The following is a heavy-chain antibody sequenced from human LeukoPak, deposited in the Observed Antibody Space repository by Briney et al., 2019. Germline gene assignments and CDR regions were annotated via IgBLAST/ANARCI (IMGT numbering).Heavy chain of an antibody. V-gene: IGHV3-48*01. Sequence: GGSLRLSCAASGFTFNTYSMNWVRQAPGKGLEWVSYITSSSSSIYYADSVKGRFTISRDNAKNSLYLQMNSQRAEDTAVYYCARDNMGFDYWGQGTLVTVYS. CDR1: GFTFNTYS. D-gene: IGHD2/OR15-2a*01. J-gene: IGHJ4*02. CDR3: ARDNMGFDY. CDR2: ITSSSSSI.